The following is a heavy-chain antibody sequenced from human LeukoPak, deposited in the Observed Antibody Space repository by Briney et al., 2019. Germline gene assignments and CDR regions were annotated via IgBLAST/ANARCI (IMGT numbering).Heavy chain of an antibody. J-gene: IGHJ3*01. CDR1: GYTFDGFY. CDR3: AHGSYPLDAFDF. CDR2: INPKSGGT. D-gene: IGHD1-26*01. Sequence: ASVKVSCKASGYTFDGFYLNWVRQAPGQGLEWMGWINPKSGGTTYVQKFQGRVTMTRGTSISTAYMELSSLRSDDTAVYYCAHGSYPLDAFDFWGQGTMVTVSS. V-gene: IGHV1-2*02.